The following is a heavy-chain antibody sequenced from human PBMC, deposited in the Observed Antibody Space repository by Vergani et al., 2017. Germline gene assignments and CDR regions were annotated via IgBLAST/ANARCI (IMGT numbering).Heavy chain of an antibody. Sequence: EVQLVESGGGLVQPGGSLRLSCAASGFTFSSYSMNWVRQAPGKGLEWVSYISSSSSTIYYADSVKGRFTISRDNAKNSLYLQMNSLRAEDTAVYYCAREYIVVVPAAMGSDYWGQGTLVTVSS. CDR3: AREYIVVVPAAMGSDY. D-gene: IGHD2-2*01. CDR1: GFTFSSYS. V-gene: IGHV3-48*04. CDR2: ISSSSSTI. J-gene: IGHJ4*02.